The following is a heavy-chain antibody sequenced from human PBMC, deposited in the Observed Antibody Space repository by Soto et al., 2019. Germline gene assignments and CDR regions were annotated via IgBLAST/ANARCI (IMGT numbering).Heavy chain of an antibody. Sequence: ASVKVSCKDSGYTFTSYAMHWVRQAPGQRLEWMGWINAGNGNTKYSQKFQGRVTITRDTSASTAYMELSSLRSEDTAVYYCASLPRGSRQQLVRWGQGTLVTVSS. J-gene: IGHJ4*02. CDR3: ASLPRGSRQQLVR. CDR1: GYTFTSYA. CDR2: INAGNGNT. D-gene: IGHD6-13*01. V-gene: IGHV1-3*01.